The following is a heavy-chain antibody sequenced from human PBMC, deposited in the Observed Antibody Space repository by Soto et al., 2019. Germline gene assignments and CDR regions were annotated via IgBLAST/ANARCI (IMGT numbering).Heavy chain of an antibody. CDR1: GGSISSSSYY. CDR2: INHSGST. J-gene: IGHJ4*02. CDR3: ARDKITGLFDY. V-gene: IGHV4-39*07. D-gene: IGHD2-8*02. Sequence: SETLSLTCTVSGGSISSSSYYWGWIRQPPGKGLEWIGEINHSGSTNYNPSLKSRVTISVDTSKNQFSLRLTSVTAADTAVYYCARDKITGLFDYWGQGTLVTAPQ.